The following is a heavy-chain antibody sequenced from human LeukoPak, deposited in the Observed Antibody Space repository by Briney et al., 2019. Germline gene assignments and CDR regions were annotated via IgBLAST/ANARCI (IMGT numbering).Heavy chain of an antibody. D-gene: IGHD2-2*01. CDR2: INHSGST. CDR3: ARSARYCSRYDY. V-gene: IGHV4-34*01. J-gene: IGHJ4*02. CDR1: GGSFSGYY. Sequence: SETLSLTCAVYGGSFSGYYWSWIRQPPGKGLEWIGEINHSGSTNYNPSLKSRVTISVDTSKNQFSLKLSSVTAADTAVYYCARSARYCSRYDYWGQGTLVTVSS.